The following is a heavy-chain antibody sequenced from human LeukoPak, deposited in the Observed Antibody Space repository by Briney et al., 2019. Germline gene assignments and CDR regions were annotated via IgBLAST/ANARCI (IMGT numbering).Heavy chain of an antibody. Sequence: TGGSLRLSCAASGFTFSSYAMSWVRQAPGKGLEWVSAISGSGGSTYYADSVKGRFTISRDNSKNTLYLQMNSLRAEDTAVYYCAKDFWRGYYQGCFDPWGQGTLVTVSS. V-gene: IGHV3-23*01. J-gene: IGHJ5*02. CDR1: GFTFSSYA. CDR3: AKDFWRGYYQGCFDP. CDR2: ISGSGGST. D-gene: IGHD3-3*01.